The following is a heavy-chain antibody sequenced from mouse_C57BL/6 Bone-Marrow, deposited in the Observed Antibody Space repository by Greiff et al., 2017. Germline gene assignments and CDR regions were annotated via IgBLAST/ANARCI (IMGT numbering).Heavy chain of an antibody. J-gene: IGHJ3*01. Sequence: KVVESGGGLVKPGGSLKLSCAASGFTFSSYAMSWVRQTPEKRLEWVATISDGGSYTYYPDNVKGRFTISRDNAKNNLYLQMSQLKSEDTAMYYCARENDYAWFVYWGQGTLVTVSA. CDR1: GFTFSSYA. D-gene: IGHD2-4*01. V-gene: IGHV5-4*01. CDR2: ISDGGSYT. CDR3: ARENDYAWFVY.